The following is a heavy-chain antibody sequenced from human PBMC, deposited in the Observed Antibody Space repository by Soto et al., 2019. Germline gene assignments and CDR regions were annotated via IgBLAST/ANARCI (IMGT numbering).Heavy chain of an antibody. CDR1: GDSVSSNSAA. V-gene: IGHV6-1*01. J-gene: IGHJ5*02. CDR3: ARDQTFDWLLSTDWFDP. Sequence: PSQTLSLTCVISGDSVSSNSAAWNWIRQSPSRGLEWLGRTYYRSKWYNDYAVSVKSRITINPDTSKNQFSLQLNSVTPEDTAVYYCARDQTFDWLLSTDWFDPWGQGTLVTVSS. CDR2: TYYRSKWYN. D-gene: IGHD3-9*01.